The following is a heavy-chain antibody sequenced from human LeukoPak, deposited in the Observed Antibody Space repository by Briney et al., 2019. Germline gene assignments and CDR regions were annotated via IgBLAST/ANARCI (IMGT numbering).Heavy chain of an antibody. V-gene: IGHV4-4*02. CDR2: IYHSGST. CDR1: GGSISSTSW. D-gene: IGHD1-7*01. J-gene: IGHJ5*02. CDR3: AHSKNYGGTRFDP. Sequence: NSSETLSLTCAVSGGSISSTSWWSWVRQPPGQDLEWIGEIYHSGSTNYNPSLKSRVTISIDKSKNQFSLKLTSVTAADTAVYYCAHSKNYGGTRFDPWGQGTLVTVSS.